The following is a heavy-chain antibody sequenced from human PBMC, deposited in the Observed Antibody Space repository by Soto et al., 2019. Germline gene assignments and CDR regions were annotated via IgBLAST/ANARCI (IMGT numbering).Heavy chain of an antibody. J-gene: IGHJ4*01. CDR1: GFNFDDYA. D-gene: IGHD3-16*01. CDR3: AKDHLGGAMAVPFFDS. CDR2: ITWNSGNI. V-gene: IGHV3-9*01. Sequence: GGTLRLSCAASGFNFDDYAMHWVRQAPGKGLEWVAGITWNSGNIAYADSVKGRFTISRDNAKNSLYLQMNSLRPEDTAFYFCAKDHLGGAMAVPFFDSRGHGALVTVSS.